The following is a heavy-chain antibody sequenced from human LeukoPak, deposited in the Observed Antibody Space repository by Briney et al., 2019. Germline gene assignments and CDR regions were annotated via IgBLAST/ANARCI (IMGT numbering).Heavy chain of an antibody. CDR1: GYTFTSYD. Sequence: GASVKVSCKASGYTFTSYDINWVRQATGQGLEWMGWMNPNSGNTGYAQKFQGRVTMTRNTSISTAYMELSSLRSEDTAVYYCARDHYYDSSGYAPLDYWGQGTLVTVSS. CDR2: MNPNSGNT. CDR3: ARDHYYDSSGYAPLDY. J-gene: IGHJ4*02. D-gene: IGHD3-22*01. V-gene: IGHV1-8*01.